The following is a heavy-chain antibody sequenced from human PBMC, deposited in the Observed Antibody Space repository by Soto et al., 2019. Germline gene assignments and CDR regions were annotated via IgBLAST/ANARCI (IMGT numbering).Heavy chain of an antibody. CDR3: AQTLGLAVAGPGRFDL. CDR2: ITPIFGTA. CDR1: GGTFSRNA. J-gene: IGHJ2*01. V-gene: IGHV1-69*12. D-gene: IGHD6-19*01. Sequence: QVQLVQSGTEVKKPGSSVKVSCKASGGTFSRNAINWVRQAPGQGLEWMAGITPIFGTANYAQKFQGRVTITADESTSTAYMQLSSLRSEDMAVYYCAQTLGLAVAGPGRFDLWGRRTLVTVSS.